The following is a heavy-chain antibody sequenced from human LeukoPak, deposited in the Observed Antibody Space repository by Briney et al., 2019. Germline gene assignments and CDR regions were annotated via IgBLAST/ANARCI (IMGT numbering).Heavy chain of an antibody. V-gene: IGHV1-2*02. D-gene: IGHD1-20*01. CDR1: GYSFTGYY. CDR2: INPNSGVS. Sequence: ASVKVSCKTSGYSFTGYYMQWVRQAPGQGLEWMGWINPNSGVSNYAQKFQGRVTMTTDTSISTAYMELSRLRSDDTAVYYCARGGNWKEKALDIWGQGTMLTVSS. J-gene: IGHJ3*02. CDR3: ARGGNWKEKALDI.